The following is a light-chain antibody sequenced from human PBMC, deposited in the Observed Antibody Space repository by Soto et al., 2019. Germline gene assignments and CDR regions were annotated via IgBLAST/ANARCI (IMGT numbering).Light chain of an antibody. V-gene: IGKV3-20*01. CDR3: QQYGRSPQT. Sequence: EIVLTQSPGTLSLSPGERATLSCRASQSVSSSFLAWYQHKPGQAPRLLIQGASSRATGIPDRFSGRGSGTDFTLTISRLEPEDFAMYYCQQYGRSPQTFGGGTKVEIK. CDR1: QSVSSSF. CDR2: GAS. J-gene: IGKJ4*01.